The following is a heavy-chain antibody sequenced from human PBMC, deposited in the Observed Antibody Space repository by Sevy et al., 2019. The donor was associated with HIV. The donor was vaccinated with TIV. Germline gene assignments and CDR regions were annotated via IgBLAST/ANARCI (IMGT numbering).Heavy chain of an antibody. J-gene: IGHJ4*02. V-gene: IGHV3-74*01. Sequence: GGSLRLSCATSGFTFSNYWMHWVRLLPGKGLEWVSRITRDGSSTSYADSVKGRFTISRDNAKNTLHLQMISLRAEDSALYNCVRDNLGYTYRYASVWGQGSLVTVSS. CDR2: ITRDGSST. CDR1: GFTFSNYW. CDR3: VRDNLGYTYRYASV. D-gene: IGHD3-16*01.